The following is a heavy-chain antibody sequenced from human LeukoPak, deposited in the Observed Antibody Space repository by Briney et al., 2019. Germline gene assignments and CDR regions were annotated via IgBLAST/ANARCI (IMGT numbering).Heavy chain of an antibody. CDR1: GGTFSSYA. Sequence: SVKVSCKASGGTFSSYAISWVRQAPGQGLEWMGRIIPILGIANYAQKFQGRVTITADKSTSTAYMELSSLRSEDTAVYYCARDRSVAVAGTGDAFDIWGQGTMVTVSS. CDR3: ARDRSVAVAGTGDAFDI. CDR2: IIPILGIA. D-gene: IGHD6-19*01. V-gene: IGHV1-69*04. J-gene: IGHJ3*02.